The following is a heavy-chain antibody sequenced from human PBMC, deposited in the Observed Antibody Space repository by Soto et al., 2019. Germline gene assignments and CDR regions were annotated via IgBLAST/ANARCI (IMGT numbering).Heavy chain of an antibody. V-gene: IGHV4-61*05. CDR1: GGSISSSGYL. J-gene: IGHJ4*02. CDR2: IYFGGST. Sequence: SETLSLTCTVFGGSISSSGYLWGLIRQPPGKGLEWIGYIYFGGSTNYNPSLQSRVTISVATSKNQFSLKLSSVTAADTAVYYCARLYSSGMEFDYWGQGTLVTVSS. CDR3: ARLYSSGMEFDY. D-gene: IGHD6-19*01.